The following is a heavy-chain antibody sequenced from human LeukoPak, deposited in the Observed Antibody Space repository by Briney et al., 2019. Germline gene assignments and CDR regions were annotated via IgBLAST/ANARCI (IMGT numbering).Heavy chain of an antibody. CDR3: ARMVDWVAFDI. D-gene: IGHD2-15*01. J-gene: IGHJ3*02. CDR1: GYTFTVYY. Sequence: GASVKVSCKASGYTFTVYYMHWVRHAPGQGLEWMGWINPNSGGTNYAQKFKGRVTMTRDTSISTAYMGLSRLRSDDTAVYYCARMVDWVAFDIWGQGTMVTVSS. V-gene: IGHV1-2*02. CDR2: INPNSGGT.